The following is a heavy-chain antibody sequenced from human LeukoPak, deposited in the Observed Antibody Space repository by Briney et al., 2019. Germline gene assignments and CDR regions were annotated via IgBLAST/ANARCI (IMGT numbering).Heavy chain of an antibody. D-gene: IGHD1-7*01. CDR3: ASGWNYPDAFDI. CDR2: IYYSGST. Sequence: SETLSLTCTVSVGSISRYYWSWIRQPPGKGLEWIGYIYYSGSTNYNPSLKSRVTISVDTSKNQFSLQLSSVTAADTAVYYCASGWNYPDAFDIWGQGTMVTVSS. CDR1: VGSISRYY. V-gene: IGHV4-59*01. J-gene: IGHJ3*02.